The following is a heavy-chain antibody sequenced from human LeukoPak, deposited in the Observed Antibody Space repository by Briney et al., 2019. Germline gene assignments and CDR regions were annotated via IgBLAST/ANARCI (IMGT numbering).Heavy chain of an antibody. CDR3: ATRDGYYYDSSGYTN. D-gene: IGHD3-22*01. J-gene: IGHJ4*02. Sequence: GASVKVSCKASGYTFTSYYMHWVRQAPGQGLEWRGIINPSGGSTSYAQKFQGRVTMTRDTSTSTVYMELSSLRSEDTAVYYCATRDGYYYDSSGYTNWGQGTLVTVSS. CDR1: GYTFTSYY. V-gene: IGHV1-46*01. CDR2: INPSGGST.